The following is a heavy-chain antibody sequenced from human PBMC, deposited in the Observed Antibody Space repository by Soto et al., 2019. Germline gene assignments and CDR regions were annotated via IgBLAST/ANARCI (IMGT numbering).Heavy chain of an antibody. Sequence: PGGSLRLSCAASGFSFNNYAMSWVRQAPGKGLEWVSAISGSGGSTFYADSVKGRFTISRDNSKNTLYLQMNSLRAEDTAVYYCAKRRPQTGTDFDYWGQGTLVTVSS. D-gene: IGHD1-1*01. V-gene: IGHV3-23*01. CDR1: GFSFNNYA. J-gene: IGHJ4*02. CDR3: AKRRPQTGTDFDY. CDR2: ISGSGGST.